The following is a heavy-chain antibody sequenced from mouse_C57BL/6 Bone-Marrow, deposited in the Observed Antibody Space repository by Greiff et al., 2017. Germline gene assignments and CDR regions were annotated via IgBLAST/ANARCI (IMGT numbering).Heavy chain of an antibody. CDR1: GYTFTSYW. J-gene: IGHJ3*01. D-gene: IGHD3-2*02. CDR3: AATAQATWCAY. CDR2: IHPSDSDT. Sequence: QVQLQQPGAELVKPGASVKVSCKASGYTFTSYWMHWVKQRPGQGLEWIGRIHPSDSDTNYNQKFKGKATLTVDKSSSTAYMQLSSLTSEDSAVYYCAATAQATWCAYWGQGTLVTVAA. V-gene: IGHV1-74*01.